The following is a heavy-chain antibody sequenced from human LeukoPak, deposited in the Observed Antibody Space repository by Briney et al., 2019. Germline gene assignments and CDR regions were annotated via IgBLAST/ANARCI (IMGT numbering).Heavy chain of an antibody. J-gene: IGHJ6*02. Sequence: PGGSLRLSCTASGFTFSNYWMSWVRQTPEKGLEWVANIKQGGSETVYVDSVKGRFTISRDNAQSSLYLQMNSLRAEDTAVYYCARALYCSSTSCYGPLGAPGMDVWGQGTTVTVSS. CDR1: GFTFSNYW. V-gene: IGHV3-7*05. CDR3: ARALYCSSTSCYGPLGAPGMDV. D-gene: IGHD2-2*01. CDR2: IKQGGSET.